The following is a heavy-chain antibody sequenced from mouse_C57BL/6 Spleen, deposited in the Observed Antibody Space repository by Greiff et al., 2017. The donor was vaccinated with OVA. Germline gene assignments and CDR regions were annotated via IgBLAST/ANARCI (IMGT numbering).Heavy chain of an antibody. J-gene: IGHJ2*01. CDR2: IHPNSGST. CDR3: ARSGGGVYYFDY. D-gene: IGHD3-1*01. CDR1: GYTFTSYW. Sequence: QVQLKQPGAELVKPGASVKLSCKASGYTFTSYWMHWVKQRPGQGLEWIGMIHPNSGSTNYNEKFKSKATLTVDKSSSTAYMQLSSLTSEDSAVYYCARSGGGVYYFDYWGQGTTLTVSS. V-gene: IGHV1-64*01.